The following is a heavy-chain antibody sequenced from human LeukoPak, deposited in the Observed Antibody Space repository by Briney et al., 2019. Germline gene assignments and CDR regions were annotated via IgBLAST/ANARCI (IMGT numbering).Heavy chain of an antibody. V-gene: IGHV4-34*01. Sequence: PSETLSLTCAVYGGSFSGYYWSWIRQPPGKGLEWIGEINHSGNTNYNPSLKSRVTISVDTSKNQFSLKLSSVTAADTAVYYCARGPSSLVLRGWFDPWGQGTLVTVSS. CDR1: GGSFSGYY. CDR3: ARGPSSLVLRGWFDP. D-gene: IGHD3-10*01. J-gene: IGHJ5*02. CDR2: INHSGNT.